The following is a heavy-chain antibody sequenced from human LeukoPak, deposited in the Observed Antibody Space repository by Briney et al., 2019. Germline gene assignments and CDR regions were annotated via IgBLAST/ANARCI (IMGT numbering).Heavy chain of an antibody. J-gene: IGHJ6*02. CDR1: GGTFSSYA. CDR2: IIPIFGTA. D-gene: IGHD2-2*01. V-gene: IGHV1-69*13. CDR3: ASNQEDIVVVPAVLRDYYYYGMDV. Sequence: GASVKVSCKASGGTFSSYAISWVRQAPGQGLEWMGGIIPIFGTANYAQKFQGRVTITADESTSTAYMELSSLRSEDTAVYYCASNQEDIVVVPAVLRDYYYYGMDVWGQGTTVTVSS.